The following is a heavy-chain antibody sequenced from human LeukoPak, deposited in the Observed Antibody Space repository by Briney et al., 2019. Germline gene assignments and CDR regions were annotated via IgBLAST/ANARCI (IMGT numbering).Heavy chain of an antibody. CDR3: ARSPDYGVKT. Sequence: ASVKVSCKASVYTFTDYYMHWVRQAPGQGLEWMGRINPNSGDTIYVQNFQGRVAMTRDTSISTAYMELSRLRFDDAAVYYCARSPDYGVKTWGQGTLVTVSS. V-gene: IGHV1-2*02. D-gene: IGHD4-17*01. J-gene: IGHJ5*02. CDR1: VYTFTDYY. CDR2: INPNSGDT.